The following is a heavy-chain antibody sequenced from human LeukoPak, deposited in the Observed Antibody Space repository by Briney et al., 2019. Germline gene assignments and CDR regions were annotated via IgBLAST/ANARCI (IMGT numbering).Heavy chain of an antibody. CDR1: GFTFSSYW. CDR3: AREYLDLLCFGELLPPAFDH. Sequence: GGSLRLSCAASGFTFSSYWMSWVRQAPGKGLEWVANIKQDGSEKYFVDSVKGRFTISRDNAKNSLYLQMNSLRAEDTAVYYCAREYLDLLCFGELLPPAFDHWGQGTLVTVSS. D-gene: IGHD3-10*01. CDR2: IKQDGSEK. V-gene: IGHV3-7*03. J-gene: IGHJ4*02.